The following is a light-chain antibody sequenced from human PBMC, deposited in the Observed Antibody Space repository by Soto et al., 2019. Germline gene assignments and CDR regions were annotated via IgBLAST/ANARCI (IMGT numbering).Light chain of an antibody. CDR1: SSNIGAGYD. J-gene: IGLJ1*01. CDR3: QSHDRRLSAYV. V-gene: IGLV1-40*01. Sequence: QSLLTQPPSVSGAPGQRVTISCTGSSSNIGAGYDVHWYQQLPGTAPKLLIYGNSNRPSGVPDRFSGSKSGTSASLAITGLQAEDEADFYCQSHDRRLSAYVVGNGTKVTVL. CDR2: GNS.